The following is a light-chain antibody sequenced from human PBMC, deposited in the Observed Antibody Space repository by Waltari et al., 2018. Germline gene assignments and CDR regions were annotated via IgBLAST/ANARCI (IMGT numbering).Light chain of an antibody. J-gene: IGKJ4*01. Sequence: IQMTQSPSSLSSSVGDTVTITCRASQGISSYLNLFQQKPGRAPKLLIYTATTLQSGVPSRFSGSGSGTEFTLTISSLQPEDFAAYYCLQHNSYPLTFGGGTKVENK. CDR1: QGISSY. CDR3: LQHNSYPLT. V-gene: IGKV1-17*01. CDR2: TAT.